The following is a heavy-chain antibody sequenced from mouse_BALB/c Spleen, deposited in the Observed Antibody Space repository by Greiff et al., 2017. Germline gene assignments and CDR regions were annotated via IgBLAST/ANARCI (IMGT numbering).Heavy chain of an antibody. Sequence: EVQLVESGGGLVKPGGSLKLSCAASGFTFSSYAMSWVRQTPEKRLEWVATISSGGSYTYYPDSVKGRFTISRDNAKNTLYLQMSSLRSEDTAMYYCASRSMITPAWFAYWGQGTLVTVSA. CDR1: GFTFSSYA. CDR2: ISSGGSYT. D-gene: IGHD2-4*01. CDR3: ASRSMITPAWFAY. J-gene: IGHJ3*01. V-gene: IGHV5-9-3*01.